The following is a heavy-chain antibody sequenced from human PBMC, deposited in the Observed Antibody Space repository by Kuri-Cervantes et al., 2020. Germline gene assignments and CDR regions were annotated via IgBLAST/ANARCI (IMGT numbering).Heavy chain of an antibody. CDR3: ARPQTRGGITGTTRGAFDI. V-gene: IGHV1-3*01. D-gene: IGHD1-20*01. CDR1: GYTFTNYV. CDR2: INAGNGNT. J-gene: IGHJ3*02. Sequence: ASVKVSCKASGYTFTNYVIHWVRQAPGQRLEWMGWINAGNGNTKYSQKFQGRVTITRDTSASTAYMELSSLRSGDTAVYYCARPQTRGGITGTTRGAFDIWGQGTMVTVSS.